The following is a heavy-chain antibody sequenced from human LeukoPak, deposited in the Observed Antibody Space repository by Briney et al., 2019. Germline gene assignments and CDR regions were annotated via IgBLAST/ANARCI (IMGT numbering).Heavy chain of an antibody. V-gene: IGHV4-59*01. CDR2: IYYSGST. D-gene: IGHD6-13*01. J-gene: IGHJ6*04. CDR1: GGSISSYY. CDR3: AREVYSSSWYVMDV. Sequence: SENLSLTCTVSGGSISSYYWSWIRQPPGKGLEWIGYIYYSGSTNYNPSLKSRVTISVDTSKNQFYLKLSSVTAADTAVYYCAREVYSSSWYVMDVWGKGTTVTVSS.